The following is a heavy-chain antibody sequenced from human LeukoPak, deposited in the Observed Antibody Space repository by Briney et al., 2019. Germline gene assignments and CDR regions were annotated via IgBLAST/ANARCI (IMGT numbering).Heavy chain of an antibody. CDR1: GYSISSDYY. CDR2: IYHSGTT. Sequence: SETLSLTCAVSGYSISSDYYWGWIRQPPGKGLEWIGSIYHSGTTHYNPSLKSRVTTSVDTSKNQFSLKLSSVTAADTAVYYCVRDRDRRDFDYWGQGTLVTVSS. CDR3: VRDRDRRDFDY. J-gene: IGHJ4*02. D-gene: IGHD2-15*01. V-gene: IGHV4-38-2*02.